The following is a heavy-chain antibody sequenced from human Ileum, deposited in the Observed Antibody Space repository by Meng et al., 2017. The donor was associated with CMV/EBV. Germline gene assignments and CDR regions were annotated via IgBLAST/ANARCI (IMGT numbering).Heavy chain of an antibody. V-gene: IGHV4-4*07. Sequence: QLQLPESGPGLVKPSATLSLTCTISSASITPYYWNWIRQPAGKGLEWIGRIYTGGPTDYNPSLKSRVTMSVDMSKNQFFLNLSSVTAADTAVYYCARGQTVRGFEYWGLGILVTVSS. J-gene: IGHJ4*02. CDR3: ARGQTVRGFEY. CDR2: IYTGGPT. CDR1: SASITPYY. D-gene: IGHD3-10*01.